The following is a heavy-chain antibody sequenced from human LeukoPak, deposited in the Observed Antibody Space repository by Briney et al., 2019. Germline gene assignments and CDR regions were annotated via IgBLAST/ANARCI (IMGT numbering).Heavy chain of an antibody. CDR2: ISSSSGHT. J-gene: IGHJ3*02. D-gene: IGHD6-13*01. CDR3: ARGSTYSSSWYWDAFDI. Sequence: GGSLRLSCAASGFTFSDDYMSWIRQAPGKGLEWVSYISSSSGHTNYADSVKGRFTISRDNAKNSLYLQMNSLRAEDTAVYYCARGSTYSSSWYWDAFDIWGQGTMVTVSS. V-gene: IGHV3-11*06. CDR1: GFTFSDDY.